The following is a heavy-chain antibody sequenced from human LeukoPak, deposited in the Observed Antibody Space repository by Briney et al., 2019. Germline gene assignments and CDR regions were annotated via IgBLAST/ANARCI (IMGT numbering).Heavy chain of an antibody. Sequence: GGPLRLSCSPSILPFDDYRMRWVPRARGRALEWVSGYNWNGGSTDFAGSVKGQFTISRDNAKNSLYLQMNSLRAEDTAWYHCARGKYCSSTSCYAFDPWGQGTLVTVSS. J-gene: IGHJ5*02. CDR3: ARGKYCSSTSCYAFDP. CDR1: ILPFDDYR. V-gene: IGHV3-20*01. D-gene: IGHD2-2*01. CDR2: YNWNGGST.